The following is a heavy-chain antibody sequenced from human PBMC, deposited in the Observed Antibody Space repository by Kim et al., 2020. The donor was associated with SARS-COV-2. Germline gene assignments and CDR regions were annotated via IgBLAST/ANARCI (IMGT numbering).Heavy chain of an antibody. J-gene: IGHJ4*02. CDR2: IYYSGST. Sequence: SETLSLTCTVSGGSISSSSYYWGWIRQPPGKGLEWIGSIYYSGSTYYNPSLKSRVTISVDTSKNQFSLKLSSVTAADTAVYYCARLLGTIVVSRWGQGTLVTVSS. CDR3: ARLLGTIVVSR. CDR1: GGSISSSSYY. D-gene: IGHD3-22*01. V-gene: IGHV4-39*01.